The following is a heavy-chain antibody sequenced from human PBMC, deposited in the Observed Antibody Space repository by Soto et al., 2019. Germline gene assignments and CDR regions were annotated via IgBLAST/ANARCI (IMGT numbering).Heavy chain of an antibody. CDR2: IYYRENT. V-gene: IGHV4-39*01. D-gene: IGHD4-17*01. CDR3: ATHPPYGPLDH. J-gene: IGHJ4*02. Sequence: QLQLQSSGPGLVKPSETLSLTCTVSGGSISRSSNDWGWIRQPPGKGLEWIGNIYYRENTYYNPSRKRLVTISVDTTKTQFSLMLTSVTAADTAVYYCATHPPYGPLDHWGQGTLVTVSS. CDR1: GGSISRSSND.